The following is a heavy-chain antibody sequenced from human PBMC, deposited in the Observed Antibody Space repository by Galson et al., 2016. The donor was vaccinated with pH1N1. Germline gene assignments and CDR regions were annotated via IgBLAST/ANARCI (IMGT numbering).Heavy chain of an antibody. V-gene: IGHV2-5*02. Sequence: PALVKPTQSLTLTCTFSGFSLSTSGVGVGWIRQPPGKALEWLALIYWDDDKRYSPSLKSRLTITKDTSKNQVVLTMTNVDPVDTATYYCARNGYGDYVWYFDYWGQGTLVTVSS. CDR3: ARNGYGDYVWYFDY. J-gene: IGHJ4*02. CDR1: GFSLSTSGVG. CDR2: IYWDDDK. D-gene: IGHD4-17*01.